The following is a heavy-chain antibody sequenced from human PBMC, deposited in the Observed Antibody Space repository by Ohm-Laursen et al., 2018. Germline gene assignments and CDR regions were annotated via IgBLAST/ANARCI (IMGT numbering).Heavy chain of an antibody. Sequence: SLRLSCAASGLTLKSYSMNWVRQAPGKGLEWVSSISFSGSHIYYADSVKGRFTISRDNAKNSLFLQMNTLRAEDTAVYYCARRRSSHYSYTMDVWGQGTTVTVSS. CDR3: ARRRSSHYSYTMDV. J-gene: IGHJ6*02. V-gene: IGHV3-21*04. D-gene: IGHD2-15*01. CDR2: ISFSGSHI. CDR1: GLTLKSYS.